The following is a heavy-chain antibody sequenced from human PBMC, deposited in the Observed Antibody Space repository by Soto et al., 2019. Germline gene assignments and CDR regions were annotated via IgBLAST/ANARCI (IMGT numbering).Heavy chain of an antibody. CDR3: ARQVNVVVVGYYYYMDV. Sequence: SSETLSLTCTVSGGSISSSSYYWGWIRQPPGKGLEWIGSIYYSGSTYYNPSLKSRVTISVDTSKNQFSLKLSSVTAADTAVYYCARQVNVVVVGYYYYMDVWGKGTTVTVSS. CDR2: IYYSGST. D-gene: IGHD2-15*01. J-gene: IGHJ6*03. V-gene: IGHV4-39*01. CDR1: GGSISSSSYY.